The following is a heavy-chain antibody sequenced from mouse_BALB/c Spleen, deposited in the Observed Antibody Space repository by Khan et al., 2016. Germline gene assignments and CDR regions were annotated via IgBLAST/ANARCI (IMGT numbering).Heavy chain of an antibody. V-gene: IGHV2-9*02. CDR2: IWACGST. J-gene: IGHJ4*01. CDR1: GFSLTTYG. D-gene: IGHD2-1*01. CDR3: ARGYGNYVSYAMDY. Sequence: QVQLKQSGPGLVAPSQSLSITCTVSGFSLTTYGVHWIRQPPGKGLEWLGVIWACGSTHYNSALMSRQSITKDNSKSQVFLKMNSLQTDDSAMYYCARGYGNYVSYAMDYWGQGTSVTVSS.